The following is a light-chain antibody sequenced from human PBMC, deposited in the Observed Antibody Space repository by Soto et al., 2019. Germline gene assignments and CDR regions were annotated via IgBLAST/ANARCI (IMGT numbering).Light chain of an antibody. Sequence: QSALTQPASVSGSPGQSITISCTGTSSDVGAYNYVSWYQQHPGKAPKLMIYEVSNRPLGVSNRFSGSKSGNTASLTISGLQADDEADYYCSSYTNSSTLVVFGGGTKVTVL. V-gene: IGLV2-14*01. CDR2: EVS. CDR1: SSDVGAYNY. J-gene: IGLJ2*01. CDR3: SSYTNSSTLVV.